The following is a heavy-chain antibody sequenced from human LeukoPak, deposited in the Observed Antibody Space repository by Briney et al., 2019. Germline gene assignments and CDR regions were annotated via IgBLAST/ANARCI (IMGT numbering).Heavy chain of an antibody. CDR2: INPNSGGT. J-gene: IGHJ4*02. CDR3: AHRVGASSGGYYFDY. V-gene: IGHV1-2*02. D-gene: IGHD1-26*01. Sequence: GASVKVSCKASGYTFTGYYMHWVRQAPGQGLEWMGWINPNSGGTNYAQKFQGRVTMTRDTSISTAYMELSRLRSDDTAVYYCAHRVGASSGGYYFDYWGQGTLVTVSS. CDR1: GYTFTGYY.